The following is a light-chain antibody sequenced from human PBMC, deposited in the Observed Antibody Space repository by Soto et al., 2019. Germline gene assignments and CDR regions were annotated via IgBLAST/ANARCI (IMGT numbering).Light chain of an antibody. V-gene: IGKV4-1*01. Sequence: DIVMTQSPDSLPVSLGERATINCKSSQSVLYSSNNKNYLAWYQQRPGQPPKLLIYWASTRESGVPDRFSGSGSGTDFTLTIGSLQAEDVAVYYCQQYYTTLSLTFGGGTKVDIK. CDR1: QSVLYSSNNKNY. CDR2: WAS. CDR3: QQYYTTLSLT. J-gene: IGKJ4*01.